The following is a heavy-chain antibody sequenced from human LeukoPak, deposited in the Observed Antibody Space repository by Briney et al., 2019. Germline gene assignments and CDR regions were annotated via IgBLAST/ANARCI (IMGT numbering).Heavy chain of an antibody. CDR3: ARVGGRGIGY. V-gene: IGHV3-48*01. CDR1: GFSFNIYS. CDR2: TGSIGSTI. Sequence: PGGSLRLSCSASGFSFNIYSMSWVRQSPGKGLEWIAYTGSIGSTIHYADSVKGRFTISRDNAKKSLYLQMDTLRGDDTAVYYCARVGGRGIGYWGQGSLVSVSS. J-gene: IGHJ4*02.